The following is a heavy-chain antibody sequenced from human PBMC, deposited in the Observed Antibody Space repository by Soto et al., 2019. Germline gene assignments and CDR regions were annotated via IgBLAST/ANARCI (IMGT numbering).Heavy chain of an antibody. D-gene: IGHD4-17*01. CDR3: ARARWGTVTTIDY. V-gene: IGHV4-31*03. Sequence: SETLSLTCTVSGGSISSGGYYWSWIRQHPGKGLEWIGYIYYSGSTYYNPSLKSRVTISVDTSKNQFSLKLSSVTAADTAVYYCARARWGTVTTIDYWGQGTLVTVSS. CDR1: GGSISSGGYY. CDR2: IYYSGST. J-gene: IGHJ4*02.